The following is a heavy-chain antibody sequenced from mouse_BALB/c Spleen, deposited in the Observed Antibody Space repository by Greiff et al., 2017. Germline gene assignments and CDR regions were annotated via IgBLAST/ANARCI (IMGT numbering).Heavy chain of an antibody. D-gene: IGHD1-1*01. J-gene: IGHJ4*01. V-gene: IGHV3-6*02. CDR3: ARGNYYGSSYGASMDY. Sequence: EVQRVESGPGLVKPSQSLSLTCSVTGYSITSGYYWNWIRQFPGNKLEWMGYISYDGSNNYNPSLKNRISITRDTSKNQFFLKLNSVTTEDTATYYCARGNYYGSSYGASMDYWGQGTSVTVSS. CDR1: GYSITSGYY. CDR2: ISYDGSN.